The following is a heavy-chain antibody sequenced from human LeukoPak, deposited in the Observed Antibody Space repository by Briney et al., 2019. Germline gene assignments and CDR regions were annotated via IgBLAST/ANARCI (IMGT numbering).Heavy chain of an antibody. D-gene: IGHD3-22*01. Sequence: GASVKVSCKASGGTFSSYAISWVRQAPGQGLEWMGGIIPIFGTANYAQKFQGRVTITADESTSTVYMELSSLRSEDTAVYYCARGHDSSGYYLDYWGQGTLVTVSS. CDR2: IIPIFGTA. J-gene: IGHJ4*02. V-gene: IGHV1-69*13. CDR1: GGTFSSYA. CDR3: ARGHDSSGYYLDY.